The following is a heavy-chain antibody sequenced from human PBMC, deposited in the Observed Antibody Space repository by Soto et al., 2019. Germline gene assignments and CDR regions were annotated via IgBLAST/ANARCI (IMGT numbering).Heavy chain of an antibody. CDR2: ISYDGSNT. J-gene: IGHJ4*02. Sequence: GGSLSLSCAASGFTFSSYTMHWVRQAPGKGLEWVAVISYDGSNTYYADSVKGRFTISRDNSKNTLYLQMSSLRAEDTAVYYCARDDVVATIGESFDYWGQGTLVTVSS. CDR3: ARDDVVATIGESFDY. V-gene: IGHV3-30-3*01. D-gene: IGHD5-12*01. CDR1: GFTFSSYT.